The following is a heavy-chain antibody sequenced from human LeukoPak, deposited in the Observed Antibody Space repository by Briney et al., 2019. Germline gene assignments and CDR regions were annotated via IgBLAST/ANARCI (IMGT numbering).Heavy chain of an antibody. J-gene: IGHJ6*02. CDR1: GGSISSHY. Sequence: PSETLSLTCTASGGSISSHYWNWIRQPPGKGLEWIGYIYDSGSTKYNPSLKSRVTISVDRSKNQFFLMLNSVTAADTAVYYCARVPSRYDILTGYDPWAGMDVWGQGTTVTVSS. CDR3: ARVPSRYDILTGYDPWAGMDV. CDR2: IYDSGST. D-gene: IGHD3-9*01. V-gene: IGHV4-59*11.